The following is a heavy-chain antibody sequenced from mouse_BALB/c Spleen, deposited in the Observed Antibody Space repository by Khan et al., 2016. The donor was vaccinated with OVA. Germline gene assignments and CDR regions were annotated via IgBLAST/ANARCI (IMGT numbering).Heavy chain of an antibody. CDR2: ISSGGIYT. CDR3: SRIYYGYGVSVMDY. V-gene: IGHV5-9-1*01. Sequence: EVELVESGGDLVKPGGSLKLSCAASGFTFSNYAMSWVRQTPEKRLEWVATISSGGIYTYYPASVKGRFTISRANAKNTLYLQMSSLRSEDTAMYYWSRIYYGYGVSVMDYWGQGTSVTVSS. J-gene: IGHJ4*01. CDR1: GFTFSNYA. D-gene: IGHD2-2*01.